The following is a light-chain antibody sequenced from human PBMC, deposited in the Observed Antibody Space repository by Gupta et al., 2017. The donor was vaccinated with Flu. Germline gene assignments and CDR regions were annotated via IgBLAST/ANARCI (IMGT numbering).Light chain of an antibody. J-gene: IGKJ1*01. Sequence: ETVLPQSTGTLSLSHGERATLSCRASQSVSSSDLAWYQQKPGQAPRLLIYGASNRATGIPDRFSGSGSGTDFTLTISSLQPEDFAVYYCQQHDSSPWTFGQGTKVEIK. CDR3: QQHDSSPWT. CDR1: QSVSSSD. CDR2: GAS. V-gene: IGKV3-20*01.